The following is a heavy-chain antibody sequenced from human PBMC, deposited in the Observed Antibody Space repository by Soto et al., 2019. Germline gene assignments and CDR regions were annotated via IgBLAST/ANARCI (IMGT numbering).Heavy chain of an antibody. V-gene: IGHV1-18*01. CDR2: ISPYNDYT. CDR3: GRGGYYDRSGSRNYHYYGIDV. CDR1: GYTFSSYG. D-gene: IGHD3-22*01. J-gene: IGHJ6*04. Sequence: QGHLVQSGGVVKKPGASVKVFFKTSGYTFSSYGVNWVRQAPGRGLEWIGWISPYNDYTYYAQKFQGRVRMTTDTSTKTAYMELRSLRSDDTAVYYCGRGGYYDRSGSRNYHYYGIDVWGKGTTVIVSS.